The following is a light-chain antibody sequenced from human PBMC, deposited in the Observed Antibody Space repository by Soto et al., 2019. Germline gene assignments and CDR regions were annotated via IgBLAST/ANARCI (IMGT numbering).Light chain of an antibody. CDR3: QQSYSTPWT. V-gene: IGKV1-39*01. CDR2: AAS. J-gene: IGKJ1*01. CDR1: QSISSY. Sequence: DIQMRKSPSTLSASVGERVTITCRASQSISSYLNWYQQKPGKAPKLLIYAASSLQSGVPSRFSGSGSGTDFTLTISSLQPEDFATYYCQQSYSTPWTFGQGTKVDIK.